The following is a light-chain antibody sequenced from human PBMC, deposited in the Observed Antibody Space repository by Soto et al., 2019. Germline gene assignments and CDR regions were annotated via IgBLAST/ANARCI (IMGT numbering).Light chain of an antibody. J-gene: IGKJ1*01. CDR3: QQYHSPPMT. Sequence: IVLTQSPGTLSLSPGQRATLSCRASQNIRSNYVAWFQQTPGQAPRLLIYGAVNKASGIPDRFSGSGSGTEFTLTISSLEPEDFVVYYCQQYHSPPMTFGQGTKVEIK. CDR1: QNIRSNY. V-gene: IGKV3-20*01. CDR2: GAV.